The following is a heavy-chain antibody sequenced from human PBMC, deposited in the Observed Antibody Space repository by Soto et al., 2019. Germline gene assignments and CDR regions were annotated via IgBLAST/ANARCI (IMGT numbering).Heavy chain of an antibody. J-gene: IGHJ6*02. D-gene: IGHD6-13*01. CDR1: GGTFSSYA. CDR3: ARDQRRSSWYIDYYGMDV. Sequence: SVKVSCKASGGTFSSYAISWVRQAPGQGLEWMGGIIPIFGTANYAQKFQGRVTITADKSTSTAYMELSSLRSEDTAVYYCARDQRRSSWYIDYYGMDVWGQGTTVTVSS. CDR2: IIPIFGTA. V-gene: IGHV1-69*06.